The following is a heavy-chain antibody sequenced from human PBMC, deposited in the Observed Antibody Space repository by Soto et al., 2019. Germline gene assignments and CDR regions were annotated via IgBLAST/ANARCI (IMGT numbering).Heavy chain of an antibody. Sequence: GGSLRLSCAASGFTFSSYAMSWVRQAPGKGLEWVSAISGSGGSTYYADSVKGRFTISRDNSKNTLYLQMNSLRAEDTAVYYCAKDLRSRIAVAGTKDYWGQGTLVTVSS. CDR3: AKDLRSRIAVAGTKDY. V-gene: IGHV3-23*01. D-gene: IGHD6-19*01. CDR1: GFTFSSYA. J-gene: IGHJ4*02. CDR2: ISGSGGST.